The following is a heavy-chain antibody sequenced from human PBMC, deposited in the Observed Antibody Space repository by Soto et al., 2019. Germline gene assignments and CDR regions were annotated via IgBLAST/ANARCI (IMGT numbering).Heavy chain of an antibody. V-gene: IGHV1-3*01. CDR2: INAGNGNT. D-gene: IGHD2-15*01. J-gene: IGHJ6*02. CDR1: GYTFTSYA. Sequence: ASVKVSCKASGYTFTSYAMHWVRQAPGQRLEWMGWINAGNGNTKYSQKFQGRVTITRDTSASTAYMELSSLRSEDTAVYYCARGDSPRIVVVRVGMDVWGQGTTVTVSS. CDR3: ARGDSPRIVVVRVGMDV.